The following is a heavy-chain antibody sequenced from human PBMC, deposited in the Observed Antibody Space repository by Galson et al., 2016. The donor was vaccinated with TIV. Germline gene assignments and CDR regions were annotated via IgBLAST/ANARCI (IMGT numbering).Heavy chain of an antibody. CDR3: ARPGNYDGDRRGAFDL. D-gene: IGHD4-23*01. J-gene: IGHJ3*01. CDR1: GFTFSSWH. Sequence: SLRLSCAASGFTFSSWHMDWVRQAPGEGLEWISFITYTSATIYYADSVKGRFTVSRDNAKTSLYLQMNSLSAEDTAVYYCARPGNYDGDRRGAFDLWGQGTMVTVSP. CDR2: ITYTSATI. V-gene: IGHV3-48*04.